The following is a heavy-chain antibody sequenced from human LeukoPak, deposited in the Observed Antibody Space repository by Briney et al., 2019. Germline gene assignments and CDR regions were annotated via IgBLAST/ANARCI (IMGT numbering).Heavy chain of an antibody. V-gene: IGHV1-2*02. CDR2: VDPKSGYT. CDR1: GYTFTGYF. J-gene: IGHJ5*02. Sequence: ASVKVSCKVSGYTFTGYFVHWLRPAPGQGREWMGCVDPKSGYTNYAQKFQGRVTLTTDTSISTAYMEQRSLTSDDTAVYYCARPCCITWYEWFDPWGEGTLVTVSS. CDR3: ARPCCITWYEWFDP. D-gene: IGHD3-3*01.